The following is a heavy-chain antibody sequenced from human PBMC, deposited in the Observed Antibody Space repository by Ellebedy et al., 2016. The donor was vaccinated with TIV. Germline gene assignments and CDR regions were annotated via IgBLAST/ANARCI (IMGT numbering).Heavy chain of an antibody. Sequence: SETLSLXXTVSGGSVSSRSYYWSWIRQPPGKGLEWIGYIYYSGSTKYNPSLKSRLTISADPSKKHFSLKLNSVTAADTAVYYCTYGVNSDAFDIWGHGTMVTVSS. CDR2: IYYSGST. J-gene: IGHJ3*02. V-gene: IGHV4-61*03. CDR3: TYGVNSDAFDI. D-gene: IGHD4-23*01. CDR1: GGSVSSRSYY.